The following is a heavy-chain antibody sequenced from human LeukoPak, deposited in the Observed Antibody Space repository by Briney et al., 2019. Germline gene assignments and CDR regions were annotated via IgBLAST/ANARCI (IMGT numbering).Heavy chain of an antibody. Sequence: AGSLRLSCAASGFTFDDYGMSWVRQAPGKGLEWVSGINWNGGSTGYADSVKGRFTISRDNAKNSLYLQMYSLRAEDTAVYYCARLRYYDSSGHYRYCDYWGQGTLVTVSS. CDR1: GFTFDDYG. J-gene: IGHJ4*02. D-gene: IGHD3-22*01. CDR3: ARLRYYDSSGHYRYCDY. V-gene: IGHV3-20*04. CDR2: INWNGGST.